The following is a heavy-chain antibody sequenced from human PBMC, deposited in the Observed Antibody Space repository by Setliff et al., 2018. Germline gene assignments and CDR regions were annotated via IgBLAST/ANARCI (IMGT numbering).Heavy chain of an antibody. J-gene: IGHJ6*03. CDR1: GGSISRFH. V-gene: IGHV4-4*07. CDR2: IYIGGSA. CDR3: AREQWLDPPGYYYMDV. Sequence: PSETLSLTCSVSGGSISRFHWSWIRQPAGKGLEWIGHIYIGGSANYNPSLKSRVTMSIDTSKNQFSLKLNSVTAADMAVYYCAREQWLDPPGYYYMDVWAKGTTVTVSS. D-gene: IGHD6-19*01.